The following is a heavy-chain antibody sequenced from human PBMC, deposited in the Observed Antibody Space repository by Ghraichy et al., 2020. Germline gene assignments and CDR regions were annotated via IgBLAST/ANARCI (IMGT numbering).Heavy chain of an antibody. CDR3: ARLTIFGVVSSYYYYGMDV. V-gene: IGHV4-34*01. CDR2: INHSGST. Sequence: SETLSLTCAVYGGSFSGYYWSWIRQPPGKGLEWIGEINHSGSTNYNPSLKSRVTISVDTSKNQFSLKLSSVTAADTAVYYCARLTIFGVVSSYYYYGMDVWGQGTTVTVS. CDR1: GGSFSGYY. D-gene: IGHD3-3*01. J-gene: IGHJ6*02.